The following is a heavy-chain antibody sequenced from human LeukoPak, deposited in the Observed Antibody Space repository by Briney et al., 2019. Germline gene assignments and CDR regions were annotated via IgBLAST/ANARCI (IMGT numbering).Heavy chain of an antibody. J-gene: IGHJ4*02. CDR2: ISGGGSTI. Sequence: GGSLRLSCAASGFTFSNYNMNWVRQAPGKGLEWVSYISGGGSTIYYADSVKGRFTISRDNAKNSLYLQMNSLRAEDTAVYYCARVRDGSQDYWGQGTLVTVSS. V-gene: IGHV3-48*04. D-gene: IGHD5-24*01. CDR1: GFTFSNYN. CDR3: ARVRDGSQDY.